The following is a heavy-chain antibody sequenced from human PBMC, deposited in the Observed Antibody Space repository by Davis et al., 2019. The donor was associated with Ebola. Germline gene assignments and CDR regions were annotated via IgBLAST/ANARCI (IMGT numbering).Heavy chain of an antibody. CDR2: IIPILGTA. Sequence: AASVKVSCKASGGTFSSYAISWVRQAPGQGLEWMGGIIPILGTANYAQKFQGRVTITADESTSTAYMELSSLRSEDTAVYYCARGPVVVAATRPGYFQHWGQGTLVTVSS. V-gene: IGHV1-69*13. CDR1: GGTFSSYA. CDR3: ARGPVVVAATRPGYFQH. D-gene: IGHD2-15*01. J-gene: IGHJ1*01.